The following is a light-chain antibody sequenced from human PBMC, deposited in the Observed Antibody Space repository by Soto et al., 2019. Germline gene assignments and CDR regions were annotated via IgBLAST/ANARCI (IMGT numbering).Light chain of an antibody. CDR3: QSYGV. J-gene: IGLJ3*02. V-gene: IGLV6-57*04. CDR2: GDN. CDR1: SGSIASNY. Sequence: NFMLTQPHSVSESPGKTVTISCTRSSGSIASNYVQWYQQRPGSAPATIIYGDNLRPSGVPDRFSGSIDISSNSASLPISGLKTEDEADYYCQSYGVFGGRTKLTVL.